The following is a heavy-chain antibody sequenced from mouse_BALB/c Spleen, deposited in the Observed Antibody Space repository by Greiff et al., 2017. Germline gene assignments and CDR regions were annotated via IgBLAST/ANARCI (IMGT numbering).Heavy chain of an antibody. CDR2: INPSTGYT. V-gene: IGHV1-7*01. CDR3: ARKLTGNY. D-gene: IGHD4-1*01. CDR1: GYTFTSYW. J-gene: IGHJ2*01. Sequence: VKLLESGAELAKPGASVKMSCKASGYTFTSYWMHWVKQRPGQGLEWIGYINPSTGYTEYNQKFKDKATLTADKSSSTAYMQLSSLTSEDSAVYYCARKLTGNYWGQGTTLTVSS.